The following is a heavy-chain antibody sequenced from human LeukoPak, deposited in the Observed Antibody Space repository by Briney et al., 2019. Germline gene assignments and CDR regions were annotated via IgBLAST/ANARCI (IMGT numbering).Heavy chain of an antibody. J-gene: IGHJ6*03. Sequence: SVKVSCKASGGTFSSYTVTWVRQTPGQGLEWMGGFIPILGTANYAQKFQGRVTITTDEDSTTAAMELSSLTSEDTAVYYCARANSYYKYYMEVWGKGTKVTVSS. D-gene: IGHD2/OR15-2a*01. CDR3: ARANSYYKYYMEV. CDR2: FIPILGTA. V-gene: IGHV1-69*16. CDR1: GGTFSSYT.